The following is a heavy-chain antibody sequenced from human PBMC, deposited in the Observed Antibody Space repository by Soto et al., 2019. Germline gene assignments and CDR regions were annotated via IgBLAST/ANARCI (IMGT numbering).Heavy chain of an antibody. D-gene: IGHD6-13*01. CDR2: IWYDGSNK. V-gene: IGHV3-33*01. Sequence: QVQLVESGGGVVQPGRSLRLSCAASGFTFSSYGMQWVRQAPGKGLEWMAVIWYDGSNKYYADSVKGRFTISRDNSKNTLYLQMNSLRAEDTAVYYCARGNYSSSYYGVDVWGQGTTVTVSS. CDR1: GFTFSSYG. CDR3: ARGNYSSSYYGVDV. J-gene: IGHJ6*02.